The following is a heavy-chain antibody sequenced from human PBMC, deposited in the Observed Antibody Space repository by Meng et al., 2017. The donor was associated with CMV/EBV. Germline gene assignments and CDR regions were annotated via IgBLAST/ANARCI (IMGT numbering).Heavy chain of an antibody. D-gene: IGHD2-2*01. Sequence: SVKVSCKASGGTFSSYAISWVRQAPGQGLEWMGGIIPIFGTANYAQKFQGRVTITTDESTSTAYMELSSLRSEDTAVYYCARDLGGISSTVYWGQGTLVTVSS. CDR3: ARDLGGISSTVY. J-gene: IGHJ4*02. V-gene: IGHV1-69*05. CDR2: IIPIFGTA. CDR1: GGTFSSYA.